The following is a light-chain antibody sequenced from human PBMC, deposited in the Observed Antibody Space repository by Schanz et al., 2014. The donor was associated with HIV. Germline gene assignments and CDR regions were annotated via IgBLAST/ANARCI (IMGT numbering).Light chain of an antibody. Sequence: QSALTQPPSASGSPGQSVAISCTGASSDIGVSWYQQYPGNAPKLMIFAVNRRTSGVPDRFSGAKSGNTAFLLVSGLQDEDEADYYCASYAITTYVFGTGTKLTVL. CDR1: SSDIG. CDR3: ASYAITTYV. CDR2: AVN. J-gene: IGLJ1*01. V-gene: IGLV2-8*01.